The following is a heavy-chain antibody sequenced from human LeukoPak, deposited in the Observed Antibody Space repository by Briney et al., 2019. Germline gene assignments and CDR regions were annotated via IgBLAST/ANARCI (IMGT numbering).Heavy chain of an antibody. Sequence: GGSLRLSCAASGFTFSSYGMHWVRQAPGKGLEWVAVISYDGSNKYYADSVKGRFTISRDNSKNTLYLQMNSLRAEDTAVYYCARYGDGYNYYWGQGTLVTVSS. CDR2: ISYDGSNK. CDR3: ARYGDGYNYY. CDR1: GFTFSSYG. J-gene: IGHJ4*02. D-gene: IGHD5-24*01. V-gene: IGHV3-30*03.